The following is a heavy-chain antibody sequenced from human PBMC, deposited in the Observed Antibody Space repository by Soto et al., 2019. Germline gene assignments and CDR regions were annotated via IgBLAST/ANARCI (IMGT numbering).Heavy chain of an antibody. CDR3: ARGYSSGWIFDY. V-gene: IGHV2-5*01. CDR1: GFSLITSAVG. J-gene: IGHJ4*02. Sequence: QITLKESGPTLVNPTQTLTLTCTFSGFSLITSAVGVGWFRQPPGKALEWLALIYWNDDKRYSPSLKNSLTITKHTSKNQVVLIMTNMDPVDTATYYCARGYSSGWIFDYWGQGTLVTVSS. D-gene: IGHD6-19*01. CDR2: IYWNDDK.